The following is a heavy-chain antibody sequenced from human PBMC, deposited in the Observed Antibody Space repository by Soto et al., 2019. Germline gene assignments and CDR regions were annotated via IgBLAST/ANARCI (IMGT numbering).Heavy chain of an antibody. CDR3: ASAPMITFGGVIVT. V-gene: IGHV4-38-2*01. CDR1: GYSISSGYY. D-gene: IGHD3-16*02. Sequence: XGTLSLSCAVSGYSISSGYYWCWIRQPPGKGLEWIGSIYHSGSTYYNPSLKSRVTISVDTSKNQFSLKLSSVTAADTAVYYCASAPMITFGGVIVTWGQGTLVTVSS. J-gene: IGHJ5*02. CDR2: IYHSGST.